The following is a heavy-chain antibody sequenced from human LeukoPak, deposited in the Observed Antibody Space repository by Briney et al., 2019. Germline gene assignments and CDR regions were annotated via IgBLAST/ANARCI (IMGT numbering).Heavy chain of an antibody. V-gene: IGHV4-61*02. CDR1: GGSISSGGYY. D-gene: IGHD2-2*02. CDR3: ARGALVPAAILGWFDP. J-gene: IGHJ5*02. CDR2: IYTSGST. Sequence: SQTLPLTCTVSGGSISSGGYYWNWIRQPAGKGLEWIGRIYTSGSTNYNPSLKSRVTMSVDTSKNRFSLNLSSVTAADTAVYYCARGALVPAAILGWFDPWGQGTLVTVSS.